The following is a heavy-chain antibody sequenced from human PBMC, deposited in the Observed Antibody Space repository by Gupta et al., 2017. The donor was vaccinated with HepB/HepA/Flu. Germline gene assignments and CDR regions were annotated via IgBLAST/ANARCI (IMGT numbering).Heavy chain of an antibody. J-gene: IGHJ6*02. V-gene: IGHV3-30-3*01. Sequence: QVQLVESGGGVVQPGRSLRLSCAASGFTFSSYAMHWVRQAAGKGLEWVAVISYDGSNKYYADSVKGRFTISRDNSKNTLYLQMNSLRAEDTAVYYCARECCGSYGSLFQKLEYYGMDVWGQGTTVTVSS. D-gene: IGHD5-18*01. CDR1: GFTFSSYA. CDR2: ISYDGSNK. CDR3: ARECCGSYGSLFQKLEYYGMDV.